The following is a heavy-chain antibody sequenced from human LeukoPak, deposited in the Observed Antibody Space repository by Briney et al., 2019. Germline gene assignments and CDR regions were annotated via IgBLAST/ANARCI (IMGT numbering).Heavy chain of an antibody. CDR2: ISGSGGST. J-gene: IGHJ5*02. Sequence: GGSLRLSCAASGFTFSSYAMSWVRQAPGKGLEWVSAISGSGGSTYYADSVKGRFTISRDNSKNTLYLQMNSLRAEDTAVYYCAKAPDYYGSGSSNWFDPWGQGTLVTVSS. CDR3: AKAPDYYGSGSSNWFDP. V-gene: IGHV3-23*01. D-gene: IGHD3-10*01. CDR1: GFTFSSYA.